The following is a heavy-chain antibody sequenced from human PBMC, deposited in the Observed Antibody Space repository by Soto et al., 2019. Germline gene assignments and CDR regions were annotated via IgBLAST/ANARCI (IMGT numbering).Heavy chain of an antibody. D-gene: IGHD2-15*01. J-gene: IGHJ6*02. CDR1: GGTFSSYA. V-gene: IGHV1-69*06. CDR3: ARALEVVAATYYYYYGMDV. CDR2: IIPIFGTA. Sequence: SVKVSCKASGGTFSSYAISWVRQAPGQGLEWMGGIIPIFGTANYAQKFQGRVTITADKSTSTAYMELSSLRSEDTAVYYCARALEVVAATYYYYYGMDVWGQGNTVTVSS.